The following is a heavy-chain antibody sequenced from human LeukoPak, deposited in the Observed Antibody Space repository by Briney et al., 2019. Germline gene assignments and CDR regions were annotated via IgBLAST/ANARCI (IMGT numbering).Heavy chain of an antibody. CDR2: IWYDGSNE. CDR3: ARDGFGTGSN. V-gene: IGHV3-33*01. Sequence: GGSLRLSCAASGFTFSTYAMNWVRQAPGKGLEWVAVIWYDGSNEYYADSVKGRFTISRDNAKNSLYLQMNTLRADDTAVYYCARDGFGTGSNWGQGTLVTVSS. CDR1: GFTFSTYA. J-gene: IGHJ4*02. D-gene: IGHD3-16*01.